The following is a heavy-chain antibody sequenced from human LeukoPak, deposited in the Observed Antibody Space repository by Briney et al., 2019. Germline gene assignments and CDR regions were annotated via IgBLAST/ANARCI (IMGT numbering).Heavy chain of an antibody. Sequence: PGGSLRLSCAASGFTFSSYAMHWVRQAPGKGLEWVAVISYDGSNKYYADSVKGRFTTSRDNSKNTLYLQMNSLRAEDTAVYYCARAKWELLHVDYWGQGTLVTVPS. D-gene: IGHD1-26*01. CDR2: ISYDGSNK. CDR3: ARAKWELLHVDY. CDR1: GFTFSSYA. J-gene: IGHJ4*02. V-gene: IGHV3-30-3*01.